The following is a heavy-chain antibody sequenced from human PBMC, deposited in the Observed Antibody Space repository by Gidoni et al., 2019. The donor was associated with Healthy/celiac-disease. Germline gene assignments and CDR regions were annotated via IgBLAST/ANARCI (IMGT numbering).Heavy chain of an antibody. CDR2: IIPIYGNA. V-gene: IGHV1-69*01. J-gene: IGHJ4*02. D-gene: IGHD6-19*01. CDR1: GGTFSSYA. Sequence: QVQLGQSGSEVKKPASSVNVSCTASGGTFSSYAISWVRQAPGQGREWMGGIIPIYGNASTAQKFQGSITVTADESTGTTYVALSSLGSADTAVYYCARGAGQHSSGWKLFDYWGQGTLVTVSS. CDR3: ARGAGQHSSGWKLFDY.